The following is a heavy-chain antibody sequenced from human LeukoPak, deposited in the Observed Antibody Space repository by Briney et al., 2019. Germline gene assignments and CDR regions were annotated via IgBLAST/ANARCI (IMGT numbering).Heavy chain of an antibody. CDR1: GDTFSNYA. CDR3: ARGAPLKRIIMVRGDANVFDI. V-gene: IGHV1-69*13. Sequence: ASVKVSCKASGDTFSNYAISWVRQAPGQGLEWMGGIIPIFGTANYAQKFQGRVTITADESTSTAYMELSSLRSEDTAVYYCARGAPLKRIIMVRGDANVFDIWGQGTMVTVSS. J-gene: IGHJ3*02. CDR2: IIPIFGTA. D-gene: IGHD3-10*01.